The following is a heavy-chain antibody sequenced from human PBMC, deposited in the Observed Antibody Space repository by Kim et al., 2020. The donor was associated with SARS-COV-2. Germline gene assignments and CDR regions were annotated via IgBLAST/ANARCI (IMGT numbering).Heavy chain of an antibody. CDR1: GFSFGLYS. CDR2: ISTTGDYI. D-gene: IGHD3-22*01. Sequence: GGSLRLSCAVSGFSFGLYSMNWVRQAPGKGLEWVSSISTTGDYIYYADSVKDRFTISRDNAKNSLFLQMNSLRAEDTAVYYCARNYEYYGTTGYYFANYFDYWGQGTLVTVSS. CDR3: ARNYEYYGTTGYYFANYFDY. J-gene: IGHJ4*02. V-gene: IGHV3-21*06.